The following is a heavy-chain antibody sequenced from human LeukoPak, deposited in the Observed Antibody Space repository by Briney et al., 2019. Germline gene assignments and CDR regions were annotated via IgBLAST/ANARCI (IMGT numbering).Heavy chain of an antibody. CDR1: GGSISGFY. Sequence: SETLSLTCAVYGGSISGFYYTWIRQPPGKGLEWIREIDHSGDTNYNPSLKSRAIVSVDTSKSQFSLKLTSVTAADAAVYYCARGSPFQEWGQGTLVTVSS. CDR3: ARGSPFQE. CDR2: IDHSGDT. V-gene: IGHV4-34*01. J-gene: IGHJ1*01.